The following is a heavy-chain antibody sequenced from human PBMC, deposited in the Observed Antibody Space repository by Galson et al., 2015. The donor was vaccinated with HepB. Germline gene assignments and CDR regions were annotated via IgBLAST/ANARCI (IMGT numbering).Heavy chain of an antibody. V-gene: IGHV3-48*02. J-gene: IGHJ4*02. D-gene: IGHD6-13*01. Sequence: SLRLSCAASGFTFSSYSMNWIRQAPGKGLEWVSFISSSSSSISYADSVKGRFTISRDNAKNSLYLQMNSLRDEDTAVYYCARVRATAGTIDYWGQGTLVTVSS. CDR2: ISSSSSSI. CDR3: ARVRATAGTIDY. CDR1: GFTFSSYS.